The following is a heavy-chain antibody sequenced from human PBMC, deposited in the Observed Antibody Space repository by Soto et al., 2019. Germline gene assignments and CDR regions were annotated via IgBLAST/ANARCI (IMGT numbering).Heavy chain of an antibody. CDR3: AHRIAAAPHPNNNWFDP. D-gene: IGHD6-13*01. Sequence: QITLKESGPTLVKPTQTLTLTCTFSGFSLSTSGVGVGWIRQPPGKALEWLALIHWDDDKRYSPSLKNRLTITKDTSNNQVVLTMTNMDPVDTATYYCAHRIAAAPHPNNNWFDPWGQGTLVTVSS. V-gene: IGHV2-5*02. CDR2: IHWDDDK. J-gene: IGHJ5*02. CDR1: GFSLSTSGVG.